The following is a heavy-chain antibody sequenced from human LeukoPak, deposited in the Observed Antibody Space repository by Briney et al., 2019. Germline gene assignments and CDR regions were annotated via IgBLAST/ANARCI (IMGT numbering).Heavy chain of an antibody. V-gene: IGHV3-23*01. J-gene: IGHJ4*02. Sequence: GRSLRLSCAASGFTFRSYAMSWVRQAPGKGLEWVSAISGSGGSTYYADSVKGRFTISRDNSKNTLYLGMNSLRAEDTAVYYCAKDLYYDSSGYRLDYWGQGTLVTVSS. D-gene: IGHD3-22*01. CDR1: GFTFRSYA. CDR3: AKDLYYDSSGYRLDY. CDR2: ISGSGGST.